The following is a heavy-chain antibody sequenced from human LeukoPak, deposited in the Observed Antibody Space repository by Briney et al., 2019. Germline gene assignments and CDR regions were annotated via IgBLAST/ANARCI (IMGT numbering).Heavy chain of an antibody. D-gene: IGHD6-19*01. V-gene: IGHV3-21*01. CDR3: ARDLPYEAVAGHCAFDI. CDR1: GFTFSSYS. J-gene: IGHJ3*02. CDR2: ISSSSSYI. Sequence: GGSLRLSCAASGFTFSSYSMNWVRQAPGKGLEWVSSISSSSSYIYYADSVKGRFTISRDNAKNSLYLQMNSLRAEDTAVYYCARDLPYEAVAGHCAFDIWDQGTMVTVSS.